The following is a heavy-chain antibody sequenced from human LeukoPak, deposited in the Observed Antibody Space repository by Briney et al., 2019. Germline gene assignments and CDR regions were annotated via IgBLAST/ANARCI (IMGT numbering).Heavy chain of an antibody. CDR3: AGTAPNWDDAFDI. V-gene: IGHV1-2*02. Sequence: ASVKVSCKASGYTFTGYYMHWVRQAPGQGLEWMGRINPNSGGTNYAQKFQGRVTMTRDTSISTAYMELSRLRSDDTAVYYCAGTAPNWDDAFDIWGQGTMVTVSS. CDR2: INPNSGGT. D-gene: IGHD1-1*01. CDR1: GYTFTGYY. J-gene: IGHJ3*02.